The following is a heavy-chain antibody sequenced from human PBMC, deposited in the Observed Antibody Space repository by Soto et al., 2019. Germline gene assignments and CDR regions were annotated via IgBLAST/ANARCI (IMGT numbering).Heavy chain of an antibody. CDR3: ARSLTLAVAQH. J-gene: IGHJ4*02. V-gene: IGHV4-34*01. CDR2: INHSGST. CDR1: GGSFSDWY. D-gene: IGHD6-19*01. Sequence: DPQSLTASFSGGSFSDWYWSLIRQPPGKGLEWIGEINHSGSTNYNPSLKSRVTISVDTSKNQFSLKLSSVTAADTAVYYCARSLTLAVAQHWGQGTLVTVSS.